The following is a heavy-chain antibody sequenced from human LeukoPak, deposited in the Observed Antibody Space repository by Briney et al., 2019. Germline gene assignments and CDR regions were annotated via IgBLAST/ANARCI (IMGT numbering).Heavy chain of an antibody. CDR3: AKGDLYCTSFSCPLHY. CDR1: GFTFDDYT. CDR2: ISWDGGST. D-gene: IGHD2-8*01. J-gene: IGHJ4*02. V-gene: IGHV3-43*01. Sequence: GGSLRLSCAASGFTFDDYTLHWVCQRPGKGLEWISLISWDGGSTYYADSVKGRYTISRDNDKNALYLQMNSLGTEDTALYYCAKGDLYCTSFSCPLHYWGQGTLVAVSS.